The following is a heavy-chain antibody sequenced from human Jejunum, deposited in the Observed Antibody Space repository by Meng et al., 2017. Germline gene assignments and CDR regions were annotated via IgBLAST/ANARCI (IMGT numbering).Heavy chain of an antibody. CDR1: GFTFSNYW. D-gene: IGHD4-17*01. V-gene: IGHV3-74*01. CDR2: ITPEGDSS. CDR3: LRVATVTTIDA. J-gene: IGHJ5*02. Sequence: EGQLVESGGGLVQPGGSLRRSCVASGFTFSNYWMHWVRQVPGKGLVWVSRITPEGDSSDYADSVKGRFTISRDNANNRLYLQMNSLRVEDTAVYYCLRVATVTTIDAWGQGTLVTVSS.